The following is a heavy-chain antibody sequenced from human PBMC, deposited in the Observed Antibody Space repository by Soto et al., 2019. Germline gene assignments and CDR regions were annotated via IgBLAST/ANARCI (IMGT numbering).Heavy chain of an antibody. J-gene: IGHJ4*02. Sequence: SVKVSCKSSVGTFSRYAISLVRQAPGQGLEWMGGIIPIFGTANYAQKFQGRVTITADKSTRKAYMELSSLRSEDTAVYYCAREASAAMPDYWGQGTLVTVSS. CDR3: AREASAAMPDY. CDR1: VGTFSRYA. D-gene: IGHD2-2*01. CDR2: IIPIFGTA. V-gene: IGHV1-69*06.